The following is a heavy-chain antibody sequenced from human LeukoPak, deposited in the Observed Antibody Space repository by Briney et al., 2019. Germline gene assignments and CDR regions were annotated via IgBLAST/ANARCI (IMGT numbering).Heavy chain of an antibody. V-gene: IGHV5-51*01. CDR1: GYSFTSYW. J-gene: IGHJ6*02. Sequence: GESLKISCKGSGYSFTSYWIGWVRQMPGKGLEWMGIIDPGDSDTRYSPSFQGQVTISADKSISTAYLQWSSLKASDTAMYYCARARGYCSGGSCSPYYYYGMDVWGQGTTVTVSS. D-gene: IGHD2-15*01. CDR3: ARARGYCSGGSCSPYYYYGMDV. CDR2: IDPGDSDT.